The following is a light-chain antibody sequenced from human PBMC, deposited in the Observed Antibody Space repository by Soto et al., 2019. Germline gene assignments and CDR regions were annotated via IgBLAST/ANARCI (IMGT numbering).Light chain of an antibody. CDR1: ESLITKA. J-gene: IGKJ3*01. CDR3: QQYGVSPLT. CDR2: GAF. Sequence: EIVLTQSPGTLSLSPGETATVSCRATESLITKALAWYQQKPGQAPRLLIYGAFTRDAAIPDRFNGSGSGTDFAPTISRLELEDSAVYYCQQYGVSPLTFGPGTKVEIK. V-gene: IGKV3-20*01.